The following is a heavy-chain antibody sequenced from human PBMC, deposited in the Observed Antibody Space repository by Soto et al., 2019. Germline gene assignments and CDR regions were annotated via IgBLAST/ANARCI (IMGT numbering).Heavy chain of an antibody. CDR1: GFTFSNYY. Sequence: VQLVESGGGLVQPGGSLRLSCAASGFTFSNYYMHWVRQAPGMGLVWVSCLSGDGSRTYYADSVKGRFTISRDNAKNTLYLQTNSLRGEDTAVYYCVRDFMTMAGINWGQGTLVTVSS. D-gene: IGHD6-19*01. J-gene: IGHJ4*02. CDR2: LSGDGSRT. CDR3: VRDFMTMAGIN. V-gene: IGHV3-74*01.